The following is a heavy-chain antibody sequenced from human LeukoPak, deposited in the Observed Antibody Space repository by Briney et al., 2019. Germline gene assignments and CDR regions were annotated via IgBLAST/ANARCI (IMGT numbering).Heavy chain of an antibody. Sequence: PGGSLRLSCAASGFTVGNNRMSWGRQAPGKGLEWVSTVYGDGNTAYADSVKGRLTIARNTSKNTFLLQMNRLRDEDTVVYFCVGARFGAYVENWGQGALVTVSS. V-gene: IGHV3-53*01. D-gene: IGHD3-10*01. CDR1: GFTVGNNR. J-gene: IGHJ4*02. CDR3: VGARFGAYVEN. CDR2: VYGDGNT.